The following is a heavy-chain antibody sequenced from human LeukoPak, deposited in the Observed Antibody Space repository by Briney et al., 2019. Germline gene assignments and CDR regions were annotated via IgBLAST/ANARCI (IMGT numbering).Heavy chain of an antibody. CDR3: ARDRGVSYYFDY. V-gene: IGHV4-59*01. CDR1: GGSISSYY. D-gene: IGHD2/OR15-2a*01. CDR2: IYYSGST. Sequence: SETLSLTCTVSGGSISSYYWSWIRRPPGKGLEWIGYIYYSGSTNYNPSLKSRVTISLETSKNELSLKLNSVTAADTAVYYCARDRGVSYYFDYWGQGTLVTVSS. J-gene: IGHJ4*02.